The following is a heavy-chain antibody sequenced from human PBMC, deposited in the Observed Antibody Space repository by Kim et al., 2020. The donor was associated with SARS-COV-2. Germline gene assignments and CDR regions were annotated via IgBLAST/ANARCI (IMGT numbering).Heavy chain of an antibody. D-gene: IGHD3-22*01. J-gene: IGHJ4*02. CDR3: AKAHSDSSGFDY. CDR1: GFTFSSYG. V-gene: IGHV3-30*18. Sequence: GGSLRLSCAASGFTFSSYGMHWVRKAPGKGLEWVAVISYDGSNKYYADSVKGRFTISRDNSKNTLYLQMNSLRAEDTAVYYCAKAHSDSSGFDYWGQGTLVTVSS. CDR2: ISYDGSNK.